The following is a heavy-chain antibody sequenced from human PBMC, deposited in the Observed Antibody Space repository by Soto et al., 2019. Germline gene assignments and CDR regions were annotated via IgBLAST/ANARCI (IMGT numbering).Heavy chain of an antibody. J-gene: IGHJ4*02. CDR2: IDYSGST. CDR1: GGSISSGGYY. V-gene: IGHV4-31*03. D-gene: IGHD4-17*01. Sequence: QVQLQESGPGLVKPSQTLSLTCTVSGGSISSGGYYWSWIRQHPGKGLEWIGYIDYSGSTYYNPSLKSRVTISVDTSKNQFSLQLSSVTAADTAVYYCARSPEATVTAFDYWGQGTLVTVSS. CDR3: ARSPEATVTAFDY.